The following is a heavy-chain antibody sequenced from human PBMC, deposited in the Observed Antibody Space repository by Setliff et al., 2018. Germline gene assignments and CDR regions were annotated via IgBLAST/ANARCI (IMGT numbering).Heavy chain of an antibody. Sequence: GGSLRLSCAASGFTFSYYAIHWVRQAPGKGLEWVANIKGDGGERYYLDSVKGRFTISRDNARNSLYLQMNSLSAEDTAVYYCARGNSGGDYWGQGTLVTVSS. CDR3: ARGNSGGDY. D-gene: IGHD6-25*01. J-gene: IGHJ4*02. V-gene: IGHV3-7*01. CDR1: GFTFSYYA. CDR2: IKGDGGER.